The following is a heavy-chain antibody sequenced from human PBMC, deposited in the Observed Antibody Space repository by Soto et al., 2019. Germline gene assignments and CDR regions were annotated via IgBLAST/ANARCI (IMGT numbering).Heavy chain of an antibody. CDR3: ARGPPSIGTGDAFDI. D-gene: IGHD3-9*01. V-gene: IGHV1-8*01. CDR2: MNPNSGNT. J-gene: IGHJ3*02. CDR1: GYTFTSYD. Sequence: ASVKVSCKASGYTFTSYDINWVRQATGQGLEWMGWMNPNSGNTGYAQKFQGRVTMTRNTSISTAYMELSSLRSEDTAVCYCARGPPSIGTGDAFDIWGQGTMVTVSS.